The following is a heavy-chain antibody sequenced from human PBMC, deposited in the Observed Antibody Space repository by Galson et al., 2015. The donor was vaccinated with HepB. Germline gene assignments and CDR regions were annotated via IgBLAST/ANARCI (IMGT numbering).Heavy chain of an antibody. J-gene: IGHJ4*02. V-gene: IGHV4-59*01. CDR1: GGSISSYY. CDR2: IYYSGST. D-gene: IGHD6-19*01. CDR3: ARVMSSYSSGLFYFDY. Sequence: ETLSLTCTVAGGSISSYYWSWIRQPPGKGLEWIGYIYYSGSTNYNPSLKSRVTISVDTSKNQFSLQLSSVTAADTAVYYCARVMSSYSSGLFYFDYWGQGTLVTVSS.